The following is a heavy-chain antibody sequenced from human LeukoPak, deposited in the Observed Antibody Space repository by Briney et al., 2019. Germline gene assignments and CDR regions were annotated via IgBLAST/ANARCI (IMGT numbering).Heavy chain of an antibody. CDR1: GYTLTGYY. D-gene: IGHD3-9*01. CDR3: ARTLAILTGYYFDY. V-gene: IGHV1-2*02. Sequence: ASVKVSCKASGYTLTGYYIHWVRQAPGQGLEWMGWINPNSGGTNYAQKFQGRVTMTRDTSISTAYMELRRLRSDDTAVYYCARTLAILTGYYFDYWGQGTLVTVSS. CDR2: INPNSGGT. J-gene: IGHJ4*02.